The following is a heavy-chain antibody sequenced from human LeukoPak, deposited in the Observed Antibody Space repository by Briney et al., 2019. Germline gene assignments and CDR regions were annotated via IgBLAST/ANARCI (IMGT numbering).Heavy chain of an antibody. J-gene: IGHJ4*02. CDR1: GFRFRLHS. Sequence: PGGSLRLPCESSGFRFRLHSMTWVRQAAGKGLEWVSSVSGGADNSYYADSVKGRFTVSRDYSKNTLYLQMNSLRAEDTAVYYCARDYDYDSSGYSSDWGQGTLVTVSS. D-gene: IGHD3-22*01. V-gene: IGHV3-23*01. CDR2: VSGGADNS. CDR3: ARDYDYDSSGYSSD.